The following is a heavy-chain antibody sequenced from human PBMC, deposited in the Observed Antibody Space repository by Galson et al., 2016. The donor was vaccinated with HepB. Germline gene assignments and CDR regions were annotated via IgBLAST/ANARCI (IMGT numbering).Heavy chain of an antibody. CDR1: GFTFSGYA. J-gene: IGHJ6*02. Sequence: SLRLSCAASGFTFSGYAMTWVRQAPGKGLEWVSGIGGRGGTTYYADSVEGRFTISRDNSKNTLYLQMKSLRAENTAVYYCAKSTLGVTRESYYYGMDVWGQGTTVTVSS. CDR3: AKSTLGVTRESYYYGMDV. V-gene: IGHV3-23*01. D-gene: IGHD2-21*02. CDR2: IGGRGGTT.